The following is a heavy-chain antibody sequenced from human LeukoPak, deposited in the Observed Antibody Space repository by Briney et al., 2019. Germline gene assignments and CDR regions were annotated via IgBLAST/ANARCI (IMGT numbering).Heavy chain of an antibody. CDR1: GYTFTGYY. D-gene: IGHD3-22*01. Sequence: ASVKVSCKASGYTFTGYYMYWVRQAPGQGLEWVGWINPNSGGTNYAQKFQGRVTMTRDTSISTAYMELSRLGFDDTAVYYCARGPHYYDPPDYWGQGTLVTVSS. CDR2: INPNSGGT. V-gene: IGHV1-2*02. J-gene: IGHJ4*02. CDR3: ARGPHYYDPPDY.